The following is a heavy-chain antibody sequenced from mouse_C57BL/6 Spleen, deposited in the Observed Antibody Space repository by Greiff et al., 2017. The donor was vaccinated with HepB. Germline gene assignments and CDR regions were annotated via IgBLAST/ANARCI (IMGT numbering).Heavy chain of an antibody. V-gene: IGHV2-6-1*01. D-gene: IGHD2-1*01. Sequence: VKLVESGPGLVAPSQSLSITCTVTGFSFTSYGVHWVRQPPGKGLEWLVVIWSDGSTTYNSALKSRLSISKDNSKSHVFLKMNSLQTDDTAMYYCARHRGNYGYFDVWGTGTTVTVSS. CDR1: GFSFTSYG. J-gene: IGHJ1*03. CDR3: ARHRGNYGYFDV. CDR2: IWSDGST.